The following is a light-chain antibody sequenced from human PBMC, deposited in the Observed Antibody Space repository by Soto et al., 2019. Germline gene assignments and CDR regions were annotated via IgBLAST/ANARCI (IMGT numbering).Light chain of an antibody. CDR2: TAS. CDR3: QQNYDTPWT. V-gene: IGKV1-39*01. J-gene: IGKJ1*01. Sequence: DIPLTQSPSSLSAFVGDRITITCRASQRISTYLNWYQQKAGKAPQLVIYTASSLHNGVPSRFSGSGSGTDFTLTISSLQPEDFATYYCQQNYDTPWTFGQGTKVEVK. CDR1: QRISTY.